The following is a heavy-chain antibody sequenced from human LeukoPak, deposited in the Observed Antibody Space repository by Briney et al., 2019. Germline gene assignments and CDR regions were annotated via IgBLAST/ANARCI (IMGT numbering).Heavy chain of an antibody. Sequence: SETLSLTCTVSGGSISSYYWSWIRQPPGKGLEWIGYIYYSGSTNYNPSLKSRVTISVDTSKNQFSVKLSSVTAADTAVYYCARHSNYGSGSYYRYWFDPWGQGTLVTVSS. J-gene: IGHJ5*02. CDR3: ARHSNYGSGSYYRYWFDP. CDR2: IYYSGST. V-gene: IGHV4-59*08. CDR1: GGSISSYY. D-gene: IGHD3-10*01.